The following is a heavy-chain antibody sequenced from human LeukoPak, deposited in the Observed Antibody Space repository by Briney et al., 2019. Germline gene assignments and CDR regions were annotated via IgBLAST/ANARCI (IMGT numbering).Heavy chain of an antibody. Sequence: PSETLSLTCAVYGGSFRGYYWSWIRQPPGKGLEWIGEINHSGSTNYNPSLKSRVTISVDTSKNQFSLKLSSVTAADTAVYYCARVLIPLFNWFDPWGQGTLVTVSS. CDR1: GGSFRGYY. J-gene: IGHJ5*02. CDR2: INHSGST. V-gene: IGHV4-34*01. D-gene: IGHD3-16*01. CDR3: ARVLIPLFNWFDP.